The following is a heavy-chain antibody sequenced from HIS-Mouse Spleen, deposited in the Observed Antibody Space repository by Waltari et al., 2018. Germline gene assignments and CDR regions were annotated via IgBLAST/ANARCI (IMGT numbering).Heavy chain of an antibody. D-gene: IGHD6-13*01. Sequence: QLQLQESGLGLVKPSEPLSLTCTVPGGAISSSSYYWGWIRQPPGKGLEWIGSIYYSGSTYYNPSLKSRVTISVDTSKNQFSLKLSSVTAADTAVYYCAREIPYSSSWYDWYFDLWGRGTLVTVSS. CDR2: IYYSGST. J-gene: IGHJ2*01. CDR3: AREIPYSSSWYDWYFDL. V-gene: IGHV4-39*07. CDR1: GGAISSSSYY.